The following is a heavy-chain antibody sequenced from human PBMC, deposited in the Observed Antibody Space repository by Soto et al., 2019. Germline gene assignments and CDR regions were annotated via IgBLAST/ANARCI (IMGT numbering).Heavy chain of an antibody. V-gene: IGHV4-34*01. D-gene: IGHD2-15*01. CDR1: GGSFSGYY. CDR2: INHSGST. CDR3: ARGRVVVVVAATPRDWFDP. J-gene: IGHJ5*02. Sequence: QVQLQQWGAGLLKPSETLSLTCAVYGGSFSGYYWSWIRQPPGKGLEWIGEINHSGSTNYNPSLKSRVTISVDTYKNQFSLKLSSVTAADTAVYYCARGRVVVVVAATPRDWFDPWGQGTLVTVSS.